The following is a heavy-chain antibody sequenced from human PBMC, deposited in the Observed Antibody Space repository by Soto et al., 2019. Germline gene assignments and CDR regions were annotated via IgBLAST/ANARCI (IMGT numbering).Heavy chain of an antibody. D-gene: IGHD3-10*01. CDR2: IYYSGST. CDR3: ARWACWFGELSAD. CDR1: GGSISSSSYY. J-gene: IGHJ4*02. Sequence: QLQLQESGPGLVKPSETLSLTCTVSGGSISSSSYYWGWLRQPPGQGREWIGSIYYSGSTYVNPSVKSRMTISVDTSKYEFALKLGFVSAADKVVYYCARWACWFGELSADWGQGTLVTVSS. V-gene: IGHV4-39*01.